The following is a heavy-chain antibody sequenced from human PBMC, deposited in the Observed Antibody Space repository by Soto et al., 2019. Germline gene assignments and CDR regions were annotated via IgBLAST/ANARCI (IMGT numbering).Heavy chain of an antibody. D-gene: IGHD5-18*01. V-gene: IGHV3-30-3*01. Sequence: QVQLVESGGGVVQPGRSLRLSCAASGFTFSSYAMHWVRQAPGKGLEWVAVISYDGSNKYYADSVKGRFTISRDNSKNXRXXQMNSLRAEDTAVYYCARDRRGYSYGTYYYYGMDVWGQGTTVTVSS. CDR2: ISYDGSNK. J-gene: IGHJ6*02. CDR1: GFTFSSYA. CDR3: ARDRRGYSYGTYYYYGMDV.